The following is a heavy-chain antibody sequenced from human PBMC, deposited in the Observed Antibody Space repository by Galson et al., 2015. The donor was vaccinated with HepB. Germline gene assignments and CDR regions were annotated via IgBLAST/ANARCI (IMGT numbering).Heavy chain of an antibody. J-gene: IGHJ4*02. V-gene: IGHV3-30*02. CDR1: GFTFSSYG. Sequence: SLRLSCAASGFTFSSYGMHWVRQAPGKGLEWVAFIRYDGSNKYYADSVKGRFTISRDNSKNTLYLQMNSLRAEDTAVYYCAKGTTRTVAGIWGYFDYWGQGTLVTVSS. D-gene: IGHD6-19*01. CDR2: IRYDGSNK. CDR3: AKGTTRTVAGIWGYFDY.